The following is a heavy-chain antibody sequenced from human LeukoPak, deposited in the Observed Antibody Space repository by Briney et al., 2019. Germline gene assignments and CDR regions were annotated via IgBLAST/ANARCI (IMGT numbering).Heavy chain of an antibody. Sequence: GGSPRLSCAVSGFTPSSYVMSWVRQAPGKGLEWVSAISGSGASTYYADSVKGRFTISRDNSKNTLYLQMNSLRADDTAVYYCAYCGGDCYTRLHYWGQGTLVTVSS. D-gene: IGHD2-21*02. J-gene: IGHJ4*02. V-gene: IGHV3-23*01. CDR3: AYCGGDCYTRLHY. CDR1: GFTPSSYV. CDR2: ISGSGAST.